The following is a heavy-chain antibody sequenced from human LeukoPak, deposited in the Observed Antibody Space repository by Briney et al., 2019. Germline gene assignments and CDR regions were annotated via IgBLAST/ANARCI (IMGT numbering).Heavy chain of an antibody. CDR1: GFTFSHYG. V-gene: IGHV3-23*01. CDR3: ATDLIAAAGKIGWFDP. D-gene: IGHD6-13*01. CDR2: FNGRGDST. J-gene: IGHJ5*02. Sequence: GGSLRLSCEVSGFTFSHYGMSWVRQAPGKGPEWVAGFNGRGDSTYYAESVRGRFTISRDTSKNTLYLQVSSLRVEDTAVYYCATDLIAAAGKIGWFDPWGQGTLVTVSS.